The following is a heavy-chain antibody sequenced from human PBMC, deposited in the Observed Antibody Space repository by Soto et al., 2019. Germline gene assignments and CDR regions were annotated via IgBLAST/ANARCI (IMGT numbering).Heavy chain of an antibody. J-gene: IGHJ3*01. V-gene: IGHV3-53*01. CDR2: LYDVDGS. Sequence: DVQLVESGGGLIQPGESLRLSCAAFGLTISGKKYVAWVRQAPGKGLEWVSALYDVDGSFYADSVTGRFTTSSDSSTTTVYLQMNDMRPDDTAVYYCATWHERKHACDVWGQGTTVTISS. CDR1: GLTISGKKY. CDR3: ATWHERKHACDV.